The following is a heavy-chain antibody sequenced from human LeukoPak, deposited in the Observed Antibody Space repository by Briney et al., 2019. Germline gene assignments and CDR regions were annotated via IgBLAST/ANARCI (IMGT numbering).Heavy chain of an antibody. CDR1: GGSFSGYY. CDR2: INHSGST. CDR3: ARHRVDIVVVPAAIETYYFDY. Sequence: SETLSLTCAVYGGSFSGYYWSWIRQPPGKGLEWIGEINHSGSTNYNPSLKSRVTISVDTSKNQFSLKLSSVTAADTAVYYCARHRVDIVVVPAAIETYYFDYWGQGALVTVSS. D-gene: IGHD2-2*03. V-gene: IGHV4-34*01. J-gene: IGHJ4*02.